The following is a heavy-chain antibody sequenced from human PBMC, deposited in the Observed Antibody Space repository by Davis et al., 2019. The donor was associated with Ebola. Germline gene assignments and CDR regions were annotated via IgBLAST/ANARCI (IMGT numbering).Heavy chain of an antibody. CDR2: ISSSSSTI. CDR1: GFTFSSYS. Sequence: PGGSLRLSCAASGFTFSSYSMNWVRQAPGKGLEWVSYISSSSSTIYYADSVKGRFTISRDNAKNSLYLQMNSLRDEDTAVYYCARDDLRGVYYYGMDVWGQGTTVTVSS. J-gene: IGHJ6*02. V-gene: IGHV3-48*02. D-gene: IGHD3-10*01. CDR3: ARDDLRGVYYYGMDV.